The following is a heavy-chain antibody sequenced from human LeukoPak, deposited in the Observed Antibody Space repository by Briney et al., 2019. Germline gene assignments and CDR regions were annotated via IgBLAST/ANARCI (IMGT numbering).Heavy chain of an antibody. V-gene: IGHV3-23*01. CDR1: GFTFSSYA. Sequence: GGSLRLSCAASGFTFSSYAMSWVRQAPGKGLEWVSAISGSGGSTYYADSVKGRFTISRDNSKNTLYLQMNSLRAEDTAAYYCANLPSGSYHGIDYWGQGTLVTVSS. D-gene: IGHD1-26*01. J-gene: IGHJ4*02. CDR2: ISGSGGST. CDR3: ANLPSGSYHGIDY.